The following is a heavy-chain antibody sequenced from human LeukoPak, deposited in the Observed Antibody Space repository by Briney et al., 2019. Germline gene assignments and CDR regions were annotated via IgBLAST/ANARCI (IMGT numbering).Heavy chain of an antibody. Sequence: SETLSLTCAVSGGSISSNSYYWGWIRQPPGKGLEWIGSIYYSGSTYYNPSLKSRVTISVDTSKNQFSLKLSSVTAADTAVFYCARAFYSSSWYHKEDFFDYWGQGTLVTVSS. CDR2: IYYSGST. D-gene: IGHD6-13*01. J-gene: IGHJ4*02. V-gene: IGHV4-39*01. CDR3: ARAFYSSSWYHKEDFFDY. CDR1: GGSISSNSYY.